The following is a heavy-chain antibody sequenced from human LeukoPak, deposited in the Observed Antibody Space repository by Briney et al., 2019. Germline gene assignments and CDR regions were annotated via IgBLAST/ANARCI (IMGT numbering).Heavy chain of an antibody. CDR3: AKGRKTYSGSYVY. Sequence: PGGSLRLSCAESGFTFSSYGMHRVRQAPGKGLEWVSAISGSGGSTYYADSVKGRFTISRDNSKNTLYLQMNSLRAEDTAVYYCAKGRKTYSGSYVYWGQGTLVTVSS. V-gene: IGHV3-23*01. D-gene: IGHD1-26*01. CDR2: ISGSGGST. J-gene: IGHJ4*02. CDR1: GFTFSSYG.